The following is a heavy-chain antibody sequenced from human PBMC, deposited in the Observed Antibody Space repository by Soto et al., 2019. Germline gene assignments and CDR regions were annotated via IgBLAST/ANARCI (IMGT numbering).Heavy chain of an antibody. J-gene: IGHJ4*02. CDR1: GFLSSNYA. V-gene: IGHV3-23*01. CDR3: IKEARGHSYARL. D-gene: IGHD3-16*01. Sequence: EVQLLESGGDLVHPGASLRLSCAASGFLSSNYAMGWVRQAPGTGMEWVSGISDSGVNTYYADSVKGRFTISRDNSKNALYLEMKSLRAGDTAVYYCIKEARGHSYARLWGRGTPVTVSS. CDR2: ISDSGVNT.